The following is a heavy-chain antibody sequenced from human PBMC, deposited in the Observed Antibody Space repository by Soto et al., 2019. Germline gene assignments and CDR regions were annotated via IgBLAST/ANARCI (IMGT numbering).Heavy chain of an antibody. CDR1: GYTFTTYT. CDR3: ARDRVYYGSRRQPGPIDC. CDR2: INAANGNT. D-gene: IGHD3-10*01. V-gene: IGHV1-3*01. J-gene: IGHJ4*02. Sequence: ASVKVSCKASGYTFTTYTIHWVRQAPGQRLEWMGWINAANGNTKHSQKFNGRVTITRDTSASTAYMELSSLISEDTAVYFCARDRVYYGSRRQPGPIDCWGPGTLVTVFS.